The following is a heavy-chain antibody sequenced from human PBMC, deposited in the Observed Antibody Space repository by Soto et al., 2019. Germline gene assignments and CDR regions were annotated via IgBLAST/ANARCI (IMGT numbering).Heavy chain of an antibody. Sequence: QVQLQESGPGLVKPSETLSLTCTVSGGSISSYYWTWIRQPPGKGLEWIGFIYYSGSTNYNPPLKSRVTISXXTXKTXFSLKLSSVTAADTAVYYCARGYNSGWYKLYYFDYWGQGTLVTVSS. V-gene: IGHV4-59*01. CDR3: ARGYNSGWYKLYYFDY. D-gene: IGHD6-19*01. J-gene: IGHJ4*02. CDR2: IYYSGST. CDR1: GGSISSYY.